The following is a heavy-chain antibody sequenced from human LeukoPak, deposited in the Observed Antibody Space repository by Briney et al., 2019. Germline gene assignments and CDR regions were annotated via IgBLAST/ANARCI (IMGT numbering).Heavy chain of an antibody. D-gene: IGHD6-19*01. Sequence: GGSLRLSCAASGFTFSSYAMHWVRQAPGKGLEWVAVISYDGSNKYYADSVKGRFTISRDNSKNTLYLQMNSLRAEDTALYYCAKDTEQWLAYYMDVWGKGTTVTISS. CDR3: AKDTEQWLAYYMDV. J-gene: IGHJ6*03. CDR1: GFTFSSYA. V-gene: IGHV3-30*04. CDR2: ISYDGSNK.